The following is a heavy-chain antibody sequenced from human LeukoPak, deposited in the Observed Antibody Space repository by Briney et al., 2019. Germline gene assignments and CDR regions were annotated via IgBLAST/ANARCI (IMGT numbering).Heavy chain of an antibody. CDR1: GFSISTYG. CDR3: AQDFWSLRDY. CDR2: MQNNGNDK. D-gene: IGHD3-3*01. J-gene: IGHJ4*02. V-gene: IGHV3-30*02. Sequence: PGGSLRLSCAASGFSISTYGIHWIRQAPGKGLEWVAFMQNNGNDKYYADSVKGRFTISRDNSKNTVYLQMNSLRPEDTAVYYCAQDFWSLRDYWGQGTLVTVSS.